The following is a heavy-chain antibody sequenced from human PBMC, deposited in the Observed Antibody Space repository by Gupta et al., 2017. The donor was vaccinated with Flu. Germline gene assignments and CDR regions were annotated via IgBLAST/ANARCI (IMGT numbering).Heavy chain of an antibody. CDR2: IGTIGDT. CDR1: GFSFSTSD. D-gene: IGHD6-13*01. Sequence: EVPLVETGVGLVRPGGSQRLSCAASGFSFSTSDMYWVRQAPGKGLEWVSAIGTIGDTYYPGSWKGRFSSCREKVKNSLYLQMVCLRDVDTAVYYWAREGKDSRNWNNWYLDAWGRGTLVTVA. CDR3: AREGKDSRNWNNWYLDA. J-gene: IGHJ2*01. V-gene: IGHV3-13*04.